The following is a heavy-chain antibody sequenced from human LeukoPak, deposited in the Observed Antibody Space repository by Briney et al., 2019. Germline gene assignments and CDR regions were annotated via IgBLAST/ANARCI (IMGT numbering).Heavy chain of an antibody. CDR1: GGTFSSYA. D-gene: IGHD6-6*01. V-gene: IGHV1-69*01. J-gene: IGHJ4*02. CDR2: ILPIFGTA. CDR3: TRYREYSSSSLNY. Sequence: SVKVSCKASGGTFSSYAISWVRQAPGQGLEWMGGILPIFGTANYAQKFQGRVTITADESTSTAYMEPSSLRSEDTAVYYWTRYREYSSSSLNYWGQGSPVTVSS.